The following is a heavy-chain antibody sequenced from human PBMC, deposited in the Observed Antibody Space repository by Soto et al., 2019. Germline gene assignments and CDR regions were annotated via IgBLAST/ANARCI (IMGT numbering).Heavy chain of an antibody. CDR1: GYSFTSYW. J-gene: IGHJ6*02. D-gene: IGHD3-10*01. CDR2: IYPGDSDT. V-gene: IGHV5-51*01. Sequence: GESLKISCKCSGYSFTSYWIGWVRQMPGKGLEWMGIIYPGDSDTRYSPSFQGQVTISADKSISTAYLQWSSLKASDTAMYYCARGRSGMVRGVTYYYYYGMDVWGQGTTVTVSS. CDR3: ARGRSGMVRGVTYYYYYGMDV.